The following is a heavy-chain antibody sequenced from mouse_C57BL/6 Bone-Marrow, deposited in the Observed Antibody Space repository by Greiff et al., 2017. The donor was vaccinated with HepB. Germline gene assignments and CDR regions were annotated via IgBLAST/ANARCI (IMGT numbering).Heavy chain of an antibody. Sequence: EVQLVESGGGLVQPKGSLKLSCAASGFSFNTYAMNWVRQAPGKGLEWVARIRSKSNNYATYYADSVKDRFTISRDDSESMLYLQMNNLKTEDTAMYYCVRQTGPYYFDYWGQGTTLTVSS. CDR3: VRQTGPYYFDY. CDR2: IRSKSNNYAT. D-gene: IGHD4-1*01. J-gene: IGHJ2*01. CDR1: GFSFNTYA. V-gene: IGHV10-1*01.